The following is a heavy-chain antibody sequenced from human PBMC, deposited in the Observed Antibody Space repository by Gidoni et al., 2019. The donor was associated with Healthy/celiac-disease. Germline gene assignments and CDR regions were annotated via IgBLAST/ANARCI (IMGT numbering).Heavy chain of an antibody. D-gene: IGHD1-7*01. CDR3: ARVITGTEREAYYYGMDV. CDR1: GFTFSSYS. J-gene: IGHJ6*02. Sequence: EVQLVESGGGLVQPGGSLRLSCAASGFTFSSYSMNWVRQAPGKGLEWVSYISSISSTIYYADSVKGRFTISRDNAKNSLYLQMNSLRDEDTAVYYCARVITGTEREAYYYGMDVWGQGTTVTVSS. V-gene: IGHV3-48*02. CDR2: ISSISSTI.